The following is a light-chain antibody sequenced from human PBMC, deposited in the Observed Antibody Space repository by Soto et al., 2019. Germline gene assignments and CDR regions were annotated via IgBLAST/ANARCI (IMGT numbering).Light chain of an antibody. CDR3: SSDAGSSNV. V-gene: IGLV2-8*01. Sequence: QSVLTQPPSASGSPGQSVAISCTGTGSDVGGYNYASWYQQHPGKPPKLMIYEVNKRPSGVPDRFSGSKSGNTASLTVSGLQAEDEADYYCSSDAGSSNVFGTGTRSPS. CDR1: GSDVGGYNY. J-gene: IGLJ1*01. CDR2: EVN.